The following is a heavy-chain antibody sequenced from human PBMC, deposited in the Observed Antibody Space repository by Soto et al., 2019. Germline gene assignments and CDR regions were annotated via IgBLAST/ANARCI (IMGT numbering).Heavy chain of an antibody. CDR2: ISFSGSTI. CDR3: AKVHGWSGFDY. D-gene: IGHD2-15*01. J-gene: IGHJ4*02. V-gene: IGHV3-23*01. CDR1: GFSFSDYE. Sequence: PGGSLRLSCAASGFSFSDYEMNWVRQAPGKGLEWIAHISFSGSTIYYADSVKGRFSISRDNSKNTLYLQMNSLRAEDTAVYYCAKVHGWSGFDYWGQGTLVTVSS.